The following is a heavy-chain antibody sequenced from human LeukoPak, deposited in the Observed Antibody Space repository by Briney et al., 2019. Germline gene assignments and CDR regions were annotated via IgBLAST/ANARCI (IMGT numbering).Heavy chain of an antibody. CDR3: ARGTGSYYDLDI. Sequence: ASVKVSCKASGYTFTSYDINWVRQATGQGLEWMGWMNPNSGNTGYAQKFQGRVTMTRNTSISTAYMELSSLRSEDTAVNYCARGTGSYYDLDIWVQGTMATVSS. D-gene: IGHD1-26*01. CDR1: GYTFTSYD. V-gene: IGHV1-8*01. CDR2: MNPNSGNT. J-gene: IGHJ3*02.